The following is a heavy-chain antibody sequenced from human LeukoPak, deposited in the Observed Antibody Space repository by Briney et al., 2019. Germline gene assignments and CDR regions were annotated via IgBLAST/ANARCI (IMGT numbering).Heavy chain of an antibody. CDR3: ARDGIAAAGPYYFDY. D-gene: IGHD6-13*01. CDR2: IIPIFGTA. CDR1: GGTFSSYA. V-gene: IGHV1-69*13. Sequence: SVKVSCKASGGTFSSYAISWVRQAPGQGLEWMGGIIPIFGTANYAQKFQGRVTITADESTSTAYMELSSLRSEDTAVYYCARDGIAAAGPYYFDYWGQGTLVTVSS. J-gene: IGHJ4*02.